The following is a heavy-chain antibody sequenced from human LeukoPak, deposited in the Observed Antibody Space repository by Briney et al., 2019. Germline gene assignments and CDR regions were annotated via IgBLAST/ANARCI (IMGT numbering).Heavy chain of an antibody. Sequence: SETLSLTCTISNASISSNTYYRAWIRQPPGKGLEYIGSINYRGSTYYNPSLKSRVTISVDTSKNQFSLKLRSVTAADTAVYYCARTTEGGYTYGYFYYYYMDVRGKGTTVTISS. J-gene: IGHJ6*03. CDR2: INYRGST. D-gene: IGHD5-18*01. CDR3: ARTTEGGYTYGYFYYYYMDV. V-gene: IGHV4-39*07. CDR1: NASISSNTYY.